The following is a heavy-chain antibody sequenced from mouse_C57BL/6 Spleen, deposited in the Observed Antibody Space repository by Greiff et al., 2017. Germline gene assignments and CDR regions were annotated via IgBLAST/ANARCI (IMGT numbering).Heavy chain of an antibody. Sequence: VQLKESGPGLVKPSQSLSLTCSVTGYSITSGYYWNWIRQFPGNNLEWMGYISYDGSNNYNPSLKNRISITRDTSKNQFFLKLNSVTTEDTATYYCARESNYYAMDYWGQGTSVTVAS. CDR3: ARESNYYAMDY. D-gene: IGHD2-5*01. CDR1: GYSITSGYY. V-gene: IGHV3-6*01. CDR2: ISYDGSN. J-gene: IGHJ4*01.